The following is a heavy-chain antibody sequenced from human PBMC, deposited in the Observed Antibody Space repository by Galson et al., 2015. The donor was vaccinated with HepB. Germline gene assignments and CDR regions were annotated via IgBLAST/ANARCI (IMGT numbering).Heavy chain of an antibody. J-gene: IGHJ4*02. CDR2: ISGGGSDT. Sequence: SLRLSCAASKFTFSDYAMSWVRQAPGKGLEWVSSISGGGSDTYYADSVKGRFTISRDDSKKTLSLQMNSLRAEDTAVYYCARDSATRPFDYWGQGTLVTVSS. V-gene: IGHV3-23*01. D-gene: IGHD6-6*01. CDR3: ARDSATRPFDY. CDR1: KFTFSDYA.